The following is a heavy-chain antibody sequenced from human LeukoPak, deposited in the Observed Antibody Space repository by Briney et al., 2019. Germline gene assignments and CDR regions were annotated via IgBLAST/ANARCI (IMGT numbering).Heavy chain of an antibody. D-gene: IGHD5/OR15-5a*01. CDR1: GFTFTDYD. V-gene: IGHV3-13*01. J-gene: IGHJ3*02. CDR2: IGIGDDT. CDR3: IRGGIRVSGIDAFDI. Sequence: GGSPRLSCAASGFTFTDYDMHWVRQVPGRGLEWVSAIGIGDDTHYPDSVKGRFTISRENARNSLYLQMNTLRDRDTAVYYCIRGGIRVSGIDAFDIWGQGTMVTVSS.